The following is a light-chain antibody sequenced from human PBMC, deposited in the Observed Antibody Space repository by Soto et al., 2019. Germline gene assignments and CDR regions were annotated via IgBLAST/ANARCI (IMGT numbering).Light chain of an antibody. CDR2: KVT. CDR1: SSDVGGSAY. V-gene: IGLV2-14*01. CDR3: TSSTTGSLYV. Sequence: QSALTQPASVSGSPGQSSTIASTGTSSDVGGSAYVSWYQQFPGNVPRLLIYKVTNRPSGVSYRFSGSKSGNTASLTISGLQAEDEADYFCTSSTTGSLYVFGTGTKVTVL. J-gene: IGLJ1*01.